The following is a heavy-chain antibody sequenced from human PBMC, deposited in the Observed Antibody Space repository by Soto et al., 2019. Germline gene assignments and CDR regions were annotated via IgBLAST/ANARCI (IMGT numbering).Heavy chain of an antibody. CDR2: INHSGST. D-gene: IGHD2-21*02. V-gene: IGHV4-34*01. CDR3: ARSLLGDAFDY. CDR1: GGSFSGYY. J-gene: IGHJ4*02. Sequence: SETLSLTCAVYGGSFSGYYWSWIRQPPGKGLEWIGEINHSGSTNYNPSLKSRVTISVDTSKNQFSLKLSSVTAADTAVYYCARSLLGDAFDYWGQGTLVTVS.